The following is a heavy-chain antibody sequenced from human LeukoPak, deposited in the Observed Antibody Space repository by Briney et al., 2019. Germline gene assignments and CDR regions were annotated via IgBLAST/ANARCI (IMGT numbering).Heavy chain of an antibody. CDR1: GGSISSGGYY. V-gene: IGHV4-39*07. CDR2: INHSGST. CDR3: ARVGSRLVARNAFDI. Sequence: RTSETLSLTCTVSGGSISSGGYYWSWIRQPPGKGLEWIGEINHSGSTNYNPSLKSRVTISVDTSKNQFSLKLSSVTAADTAVYYCARVGSRLVARNAFDIWGQGTMVTVSS. J-gene: IGHJ3*02. D-gene: IGHD6-13*01.